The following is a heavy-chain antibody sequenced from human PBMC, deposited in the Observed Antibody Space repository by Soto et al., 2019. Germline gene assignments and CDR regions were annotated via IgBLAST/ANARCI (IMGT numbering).Heavy chain of an antibody. J-gene: IGHJ5*02. Sequence: PGGSLRLSCAGSGFTFSSYWMHWVRQTPGEGLVWVSRISPDGSSTSYADSVKGRFTISRDNAKNTLYLQMNSLRAEDTSVYYCARDLSGYGGSNWFDPWGQGTLVTVSS. CDR1: GFTFSSYW. V-gene: IGHV3-74*01. CDR2: ISPDGSST. D-gene: IGHD5-12*01. CDR3: ARDLSGYGGSNWFDP.